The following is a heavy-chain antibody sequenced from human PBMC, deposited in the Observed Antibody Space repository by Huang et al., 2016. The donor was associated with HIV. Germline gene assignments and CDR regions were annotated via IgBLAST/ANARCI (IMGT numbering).Heavy chain of an antibody. D-gene: IGHD3-16*01. CDR1: GFKFDSYS. J-gene: IGHJ3*02. CDR3: ARDGFGVGENSFDI. Sequence: EVPLVESGGGLVQPGGSLRLSCVASGFKFDSYSMVWVRQAQWKGLAWVAYISVSNTTIVYADSVRGRFTISKDNSKNSLYLKLNNLRAEDTAVYYCARDGFGVGENSFDIWGQGTLVTVSS. CDR2: ISVSNTTI. V-gene: IGHV3-48*01.